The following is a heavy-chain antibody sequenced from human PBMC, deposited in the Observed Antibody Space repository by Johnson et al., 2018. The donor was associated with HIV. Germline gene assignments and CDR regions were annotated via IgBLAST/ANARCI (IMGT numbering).Heavy chain of an antibody. CDR2: ISYDGSNK. CDR3: AKSLFSISWPYDAFDM. Sequence: QVQLVESGGGVVQPGRSLRLSCAASGFTFSSYAMHWVRQAPGKGLEWVAVISYDGSNKYYADSVKGRFTISRDNSKNTLYLQMNSLRAEDTAVYYCAKSLFSISWPYDAFDMWGQGTMVTVSS. V-gene: IGHV3-30*18. CDR1: GFTFSSYA. J-gene: IGHJ3*02. D-gene: IGHD2/OR15-2a*01.